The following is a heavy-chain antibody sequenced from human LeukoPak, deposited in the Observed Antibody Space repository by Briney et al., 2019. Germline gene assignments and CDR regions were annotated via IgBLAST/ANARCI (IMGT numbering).Heavy chain of an antibody. CDR2: IYYTGST. V-gene: IGHV4-59*08. CDR1: GGSISSYY. J-gene: IGHJ4*02. Sequence: TSETLSLTCTVSGGSISSYYWSWIRQPPGKGLEWIGYIYYTGSTNYNSSLRSRVTMSVDTSKNQFSLKVSSVTAADTAVYYCARRASYTSSFFDYWGQGTLVTVSS. CDR3: ARRASYTSSFFDY. D-gene: IGHD6-6*01.